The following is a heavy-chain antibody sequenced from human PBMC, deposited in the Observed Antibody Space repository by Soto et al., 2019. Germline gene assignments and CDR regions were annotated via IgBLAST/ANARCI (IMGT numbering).Heavy chain of an antibody. D-gene: IGHD2-2*01. CDR1: GFTFSSYA. CDR3: AKSGGGPSGQGVDIVVVPAANNWFDP. J-gene: IGHJ5*02. V-gene: IGHV3-23*01. Sequence: GSLRLSCAASGFTFSSYAMSWVRQAPGKGLEWVSAISGSGGSTYYADSVKGRFTISRDNSKNTLYLQMNSLRAEDTAVYYCAKSGGGPSGQGVDIVVVPAANNWFDPWGQGTLVTVSS. CDR2: ISGSGGST.